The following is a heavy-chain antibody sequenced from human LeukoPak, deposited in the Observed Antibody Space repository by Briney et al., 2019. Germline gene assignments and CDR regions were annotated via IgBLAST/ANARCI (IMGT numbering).Heavy chain of an antibody. V-gene: IGHV4-39*01. J-gene: IGHJ3*02. CDR1: GGSMSSSGQY. D-gene: IGHD2-21*02. Sequence: PSETLSLICTVSGGSMSSSGQYWGWIRQSPVKGLGWIGSIYYSGSTYYNPSLKSRVTISVDTSKNQFSLELTSVTAADTAIYYCARNMTAISRLDVFDIWGPGTMVTVS. CDR3: ARNMTAISRLDVFDI. CDR2: IYYSGST.